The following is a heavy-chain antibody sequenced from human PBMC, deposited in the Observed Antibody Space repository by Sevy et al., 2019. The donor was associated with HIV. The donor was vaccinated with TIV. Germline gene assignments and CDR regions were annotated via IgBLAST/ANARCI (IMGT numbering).Heavy chain of an antibody. J-gene: IGHJ4*02. CDR2: GYHGGST. D-gene: IGHD6-13*01. V-gene: IGHV4-38-2*02. CDR1: NYSISSGYY. CDR3: ARESIGAVGDFDY. Sequence: SETLSLTCAVSNYSISSGYYWGWIRQPPGKGLEWIGNGYHGGSTYYNPSLQSRVTISLDTSKNHFSLRLRSVTAADTAVYYCARESIGAVGDFDYWGQRTLVTVSS.